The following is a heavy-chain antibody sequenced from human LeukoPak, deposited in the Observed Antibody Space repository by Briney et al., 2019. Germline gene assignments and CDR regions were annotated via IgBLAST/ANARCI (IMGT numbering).Heavy chain of an antibody. V-gene: IGHV4-38-2*02. Sequence: SETLSLTCTVSGYSINSGYNWSWIRQPPGKRLEWIGSIYYSGSTYSNPTLKSRLTISVDTSKNQFSLKLSSVTAADTAVYYCASHAYYYDSSGPGAFDIWGQGTMVTVSS. D-gene: IGHD3-22*01. J-gene: IGHJ3*02. CDR2: IYYSGST. CDR3: ASHAYYYDSSGPGAFDI. CDR1: GYSINSGYN.